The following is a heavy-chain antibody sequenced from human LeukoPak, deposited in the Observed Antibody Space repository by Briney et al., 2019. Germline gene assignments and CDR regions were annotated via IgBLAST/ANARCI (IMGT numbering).Heavy chain of an antibody. J-gene: IGHJ3*02. CDR1: GFTFSSYG. D-gene: IGHD3-22*01. CDR3: ARVAPYECIGYYFAFRGADAFDI. Sequence: GRSLRLSCAASGFTFSSYGMNWVHQAPGKGLEWVSAITGGGGSKYYADSVKGRFTISRDNSKNTLYLQMNSLRAEDTAVYYCARVAPYECIGYYFAFRGADAFDIWGQGTMVTVSS. CDR2: ITGGGGSK. V-gene: IGHV3-23*01.